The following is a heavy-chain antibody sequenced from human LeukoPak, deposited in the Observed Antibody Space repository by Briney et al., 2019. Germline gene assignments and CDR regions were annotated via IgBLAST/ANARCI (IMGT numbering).Heavy chain of an antibody. J-gene: IGHJ4*02. V-gene: IGHV3-23*01. Sequence: GGSLRLSCAASGFTFNNYPMTWVRQAPGKGLEWVSNLSGSGDITYYADSVKGRFTISRDNSKNTVFLQMNSLRAEDTAVYYCAKDRPPGGSPLMDYWGQGTLVTVSS. CDR3: AKDRPPGGSPLMDY. CDR2: LSGSGDIT. CDR1: GFTFNNYP. D-gene: IGHD1-26*01.